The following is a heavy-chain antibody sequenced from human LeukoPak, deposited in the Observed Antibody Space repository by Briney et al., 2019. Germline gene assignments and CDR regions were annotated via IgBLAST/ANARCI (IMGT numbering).Heavy chain of an antibody. CDR1: GFTFSSYA. V-gene: IGHV3-23*01. J-gene: IGHJ4*02. D-gene: IGHD3-22*01. CDR3: AKDLYDSSGYYYRSPFDY. CDR2: ISGSGGST. Sequence: GGSLRLSCAASGFTFSSYAMSWVRQAPGKGLEWVSAISGSGGSTYYADSVKGRFTISRDNSKNTLYLQMNGLRAEDTAVYYCAKDLYDSSGYYYRSPFDYWGQGTLVTVSS.